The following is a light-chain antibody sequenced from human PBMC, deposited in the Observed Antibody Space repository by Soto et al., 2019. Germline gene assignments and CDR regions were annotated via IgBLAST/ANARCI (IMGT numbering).Light chain of an antibody. CDR1: QSISSSY. CDR2: GAS. Sequence: EFVLTQSPGTLSLSPGERATLSCRASQSISSSYLAWYQQKPGQAPRLLIYGASSGATGIPDRFSGSGSGTDFTLTISRREPEDFAVYYCQQYGRSPRTFGQGTKVEVK. V-gene: IGKV3-20*01. CDR3: QQYGRSPRT. J-gene: IGKJ1*01.